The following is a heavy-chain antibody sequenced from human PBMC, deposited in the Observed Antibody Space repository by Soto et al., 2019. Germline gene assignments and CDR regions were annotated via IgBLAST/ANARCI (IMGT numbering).Heavy chain of an antibody. CDR1: GDSFSSSNW. V-gene: IGHV4-4*02. CDR2: IDHSGST. J-gene: IGHJ4*02. CDR3: ARDQGHGFDS. Sequence: QVQLQESGPGLVKPSVTLSLTCAVSGDSFSSSNWWHWVRQSPGKGLEWIAEIDHSGSTNYNPSLKSRVTISIDKSHNQFSLRLSSVTAADMAMYYCARDQGHGFDSWWQGTLVTVSS.